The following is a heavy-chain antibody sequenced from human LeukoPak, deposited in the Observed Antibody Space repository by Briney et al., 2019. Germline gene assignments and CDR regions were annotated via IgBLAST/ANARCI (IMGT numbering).Heavy chain of an antibody. CDR1: GYTLTELS. D-gene: IGHD3-22*01. J-gene: IGHJ3*02. CDR2: FDPEDGET. CDR3: ATRSSRLLRAAFDI. Sequence: VASVKVSCKVSGYTLTELSMHWVRQAPGKGLEWMGGFDPEDGETIYAQKFQGRVTMTEDTSTDTAYMELSSLRSEDTAVYYCATRSSRLLRAAFDIWGQGTMVIVSS. V-gene: IGHV1-24*01.